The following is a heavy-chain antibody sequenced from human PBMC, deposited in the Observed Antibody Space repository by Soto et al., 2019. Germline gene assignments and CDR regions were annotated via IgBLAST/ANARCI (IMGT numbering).Heavy chain of an antibody. CDR1: GFTVSSKY. J-gene: IGHJ6*03. V-gene: IGHV3-66*01. D-gene: IGHD2-15*01. CDR3: ARDGVYCSGGRCYGVPMDL. CDR2: IYSGGST. Sequence: EVQLVESGGGLVQPGGSLRLSCAASGFTVSSKYMSWVRQAPGRGLECVSLIYSGGSTSYADSVKGRFTISRDNSKNTLHLQMNRLRDEHTAVYYCARDGVYCSGGRCYGVPMDLWGKGTTVTVSS.